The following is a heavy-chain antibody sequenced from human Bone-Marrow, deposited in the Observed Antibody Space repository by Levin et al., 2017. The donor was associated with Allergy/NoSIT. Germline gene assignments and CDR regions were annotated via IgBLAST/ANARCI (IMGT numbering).Heavy chain of an antibody. J-gene: IGHJ4*02. CDR3: TKDDPSSSFDH. V-gene: IGHV3-30-3*01. D-gene: IGHD6-13*01. CDR1: GFIFSVSG. Sequence: GESLKISCAASGFIFSVSGIHWVRQAPGKGLEWVAFISYDGNTQFYAGSVKGRLTLSRDNSNNTVLLHMDSLTSEDTAMYYCTKDDPSSSFDHWGQGALVTVSS. CDR2: ISYDGNTQ.